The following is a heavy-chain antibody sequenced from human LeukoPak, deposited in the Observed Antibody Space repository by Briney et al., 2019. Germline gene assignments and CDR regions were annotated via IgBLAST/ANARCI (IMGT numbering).Heavy chain of an antibody. Sequence: GSLRLSCAASGFTFSSYAMHWVRQAPGKGLEWVAVISYDGSNKYYADSVKGRFTISRDNSKSTLYLQMNSLRAEDTAVYYCARDQGGATSFDWFDPWGQGTLVTVSS. D-gene: IGHD1-26*01. CDR2: ISYDGSNK. V-gene: IGHV3-30-3*01. CDR1: GFTFSSYA. CDR3: ARDQGGATSFDWFDP. J-gene: IGHJ5*02.